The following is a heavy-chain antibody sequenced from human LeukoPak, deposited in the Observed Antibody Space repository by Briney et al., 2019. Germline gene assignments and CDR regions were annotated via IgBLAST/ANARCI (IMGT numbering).Heavy chain of an antibody. CDR2: IVVGSGNT. Sequence: SVKVSCKASGFTFTSSAMQWVRQARGQRLEWIGWIVVGSGNTNYAQKFQERVTITRDMSTSTAYMELSSLRSEDTAVYYCARDAPPGIGVGATDYWGQGTLVTVSS. CDR1: GFTFTSSA. J-gene: IGHJ4*02. V-gene: IGHV1-58*02. D-gene: IGHD1-26*01. CDR3: ARDAPPGIGVGATDY.